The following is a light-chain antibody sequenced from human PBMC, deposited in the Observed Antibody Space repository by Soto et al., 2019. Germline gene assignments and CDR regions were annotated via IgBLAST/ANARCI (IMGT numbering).Light chain of an antibody. Sequence: QSVLTQSPSASGAPGQRVTISCSGSSSNIGTYTVNWYQQLPGTAPKLLIYSNDQRPSGVPDRFSGSKSGTSASLAISGLLSEDEVYYYCAAWDDSLNGYVFGTGTKVTVL. CDR2: SND. V-gene: IGLV1-44*01. J-gene: IGLJ1*01. CDR1: SSNIGTYT. CDR3: AAWDDSLNGYV.